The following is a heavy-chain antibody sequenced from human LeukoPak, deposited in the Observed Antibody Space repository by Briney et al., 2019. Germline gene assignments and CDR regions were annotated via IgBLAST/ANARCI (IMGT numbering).Heavy chain of an antibody. CDR2: IKQDGSEK. D-gene: IGHD3-10*01. CDR1: GFTFSSYW. J-gene: IGHJ6*02. CDR3: ARVVEYYGSGSYYRPRYYGMDV. V-gene: IGHV3-7*01. Sequence: GGSLRLSCAASGFTFSSYWMSWVRQAPGKGLEWVANIKQDGSEKYYVDSVKGRFTISSDNAKNSLYLQMNSLRAEDTAVYYCARVVEYYGSGSYYRPRYYGMDVWGQGTTVTVSS.